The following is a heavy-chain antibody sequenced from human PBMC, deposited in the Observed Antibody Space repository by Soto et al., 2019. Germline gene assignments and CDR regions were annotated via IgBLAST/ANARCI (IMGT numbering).Heavy chain of an antibody. CDR2: IVVGSGNT. V-gene: IGHV1-58*02. CDR1: GFTFTSSA. D-gene: IGHD3-3*01. CDR3: AADLAIFGVVTLDY. J-gene: IGHJ4*02. Sequence: ASVKVSCKSSGFTFTSSAMQWVREARGQHLEWIGWIVVGSGNTNYAQKFQERVTITRDMSTSTAYMELSSLRSEDTAVYYCAADLAIFGVVTLDYWGQGTLVTVSS.